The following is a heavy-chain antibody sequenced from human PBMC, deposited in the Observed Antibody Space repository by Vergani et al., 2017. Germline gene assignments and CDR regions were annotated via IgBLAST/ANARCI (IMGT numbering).Heavy chain of an antibody. Sequence: EVQLVESGGGLVQPGRSLRLSCAASGFTFDDYAMHWVRQAPGKGLEWVSGISWNSGSIGYADSVKGRFTISRDNSKNTLYLQMNSLRAEDTAVYYCARDAITMIVVVITYYMDVWGKGTTVTVSS. D-gene: IGHD3-22*01. CDR2: ISWNSGSI. CDR3: ARDAITMIVVVITYYMDV. J-gene: IGHJ6*03. V-gene: IGHV3-9*01. CDR1: GFTFDDYA.